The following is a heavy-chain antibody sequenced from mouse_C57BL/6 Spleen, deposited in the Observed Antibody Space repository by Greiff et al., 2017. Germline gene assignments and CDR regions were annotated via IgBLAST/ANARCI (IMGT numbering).Heavy chain of an antibody. D-gene: IGHD2-4*01. CDR2: INPNNGGT. J-gene: IGHJ4*01. Sequence: VQLQQSGPELVKPGASVKMSCKASGYTFTDYNMHWVKQSHGKSLEWIGYINPNNGGTSYNQKFKGKATLTVNKSSSTAYMELRSLTSEDSAVYYCAREGFYDYDGAMDYWGQGTSVTVSS. CDR3: AREGFYDYDGAMDY. V-gene: IGHV1-22*01. CDR1: GYTFTDYN.